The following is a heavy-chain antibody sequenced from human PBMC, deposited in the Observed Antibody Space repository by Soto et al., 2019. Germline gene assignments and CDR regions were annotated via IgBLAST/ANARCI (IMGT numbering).Heavy chain of an antibody. Sequence: QVQLVESGGGVVQPGRSLRLSCAASGFTFSSYAMHWVRQAPGKGLEWVAVISYDGSNKYYADSVKGRFTISRDNSKNXLYLQMNSLRAEDTAVYYCARDGGATVYYYYGIDVWGQGTTVTVSS. J-gene: IGHJ6*02. V-gene: IGHV3-30-3*01. CDR3: ARDGGATVYYYYGIDV. CDR1: GFTFSSYA. D-gene: IGHD1-26*01. CDR2: ISYDGSNK.